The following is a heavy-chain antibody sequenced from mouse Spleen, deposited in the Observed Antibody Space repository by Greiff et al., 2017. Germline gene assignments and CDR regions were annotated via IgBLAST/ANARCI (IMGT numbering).Heavy chain of an antibody. CDR1: GYAFSSSW. CDR2: IYPGDGDT. CDR3: ARSLYDYDEVDY. J-gene: IGHJ2*01. V-gene: IGHV1-82*01. D-gene: IGHD2-4*01. Sequence: VQLQQSGPELVKPGASVKISCKASGYAFSSSWMNWVKQRPGKGLEWIGRIYPGDGDTNYNGKFKGKATLTADKSSSTAYMQLSSLTSEDSAVYFCARSLYDYDEVDYWGQGTTLTVSS.